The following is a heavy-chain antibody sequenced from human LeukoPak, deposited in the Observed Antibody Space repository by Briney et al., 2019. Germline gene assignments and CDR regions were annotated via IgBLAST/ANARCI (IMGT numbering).Heavy chain of an antibody. CDR1: GFTVSSNY. J-gene: IGHJ4*02. Sequence: PGGSLRLSCAASGFTVSSNYMSWVRQAPGKGLEWVSVIYSGGSTYYADSVKGRFTISRDNSKNTLYLQMNSLRAEDTAVYYCARKHYYDSSGSDTFDYWGQGTLVTVSS. V-gene: IGHV3-66*01. CDR2: IYSGGST. CDR3: ARKHYYDSSGSDTFDY. D-gene: IGHD3-22*01.